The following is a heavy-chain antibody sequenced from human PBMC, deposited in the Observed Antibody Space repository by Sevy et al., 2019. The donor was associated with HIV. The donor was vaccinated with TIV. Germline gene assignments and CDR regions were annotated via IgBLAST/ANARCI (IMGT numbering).Heavy chain of an antibody. D-gene: IGHD1-26*01. CDR2: ISSSSADI. CDR3: ARDILVGSTYVFDI. V-gene: IGHV3-21*01. J-gene: IGHJ3*02. CDR1: GFTFSNYN. Sequence: GGSLRLSCAASGFTFSNYNMNWVRQAPGEGLKWVSSISSSSADIYYTDSVKGRFTVSRDNSRKSLVLQMNGLSAEDTALYYCARDILVGSTYVFDIWGRGTMVTVSS.